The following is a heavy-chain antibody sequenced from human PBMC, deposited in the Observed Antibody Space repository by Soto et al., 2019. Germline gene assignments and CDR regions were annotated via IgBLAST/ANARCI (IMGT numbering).Heavy chain of an antibody. CDR1: GYTFTSYG. V-gene: IGHV1-18*01. CDR3: AGVPNERMGWFDP. Sequence: QVQLVQSGVEVKKPGDSVKVSCKASGYTFTSYGISWVRQAPGQGLEWMAWISAYNGNTKYAQKVQGRVTMTTDTSTGTAYMELRSLRSDDTAVYSCAGVPNERMGWFDPWGQGTLVTVSS. CDR2: ISAYNGNT. J-gene: IGHJ5*02. D-gene: IGHD2-8*01.